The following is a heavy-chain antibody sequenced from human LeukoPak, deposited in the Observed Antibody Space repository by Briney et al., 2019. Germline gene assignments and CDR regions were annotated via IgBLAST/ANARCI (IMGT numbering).Heavy chain of an antibody. Sequence: GGSLRLSCTVSGFTVSSNSMSWVRQAPGKGLEWVSFIYSDNTHYSDSVKGRFTISRDNSKNTLYLQMNSLRAEDTAVYYCAKDLDYYGSGSLMGGYFDYWGQGTLVTVSS. D-gene: IGHD3-10*01. J-gene: IGHJ4*02. V-gene: IGHV3-66*03. CDR1: GFTVSSNS. CDR3: AKDLDYYGSGSLMGGYFDY. CDR2: IYSDNT.